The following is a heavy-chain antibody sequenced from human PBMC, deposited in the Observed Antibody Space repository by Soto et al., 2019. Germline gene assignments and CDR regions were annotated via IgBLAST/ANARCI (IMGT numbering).Heavy chain of an antibody. Sequence: GGSLRLSCAASGFTFSSYAMSWVRQAPGKGLEWVSAISGSGGSTYYADSVKGRFTISRDNSKNTLYLQMNSLRAEDTAVYYCAKFRPTICGVVIITGPFDDWGQGTLVTVSS. CDR2: ISGSGGST. CDR3: AKFRPTICGVVIITGPFDD. D-gene: IGHD3-3*01. J-gene: IGHJ4*02. CDR1: GFTFSSYA. V-gene: IGHV3-23*01.